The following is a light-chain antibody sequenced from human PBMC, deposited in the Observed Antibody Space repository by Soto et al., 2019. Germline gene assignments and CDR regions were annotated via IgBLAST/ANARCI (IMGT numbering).Light chain of an antibody. J-gene: IGKJ4*01. CDR3: QQYNNRPPLT. CDR2: GAS. V-gene: IGKV3-15*01. CDR1: QSVGSK. Sequence: EIVMTQSPDTLSVSPGERATLSFRASQSVGSKLAWYQQKPGQAPRLLIYGASTRATAIPARFSGSGSGTEFTLIISSLQSEDFAVYYCQQYNNRPPLTFGGGTKVDI.